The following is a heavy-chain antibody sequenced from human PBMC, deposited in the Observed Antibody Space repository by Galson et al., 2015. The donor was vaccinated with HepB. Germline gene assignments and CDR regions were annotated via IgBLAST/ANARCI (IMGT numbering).Heavy chain of an antibody. V-gene: IGHV3-73*01. Sequence: SLRLSCAASGAIFSGSAIHWVRQAPGKGLERVGHIRPKEHFYATSYSASVGGRLTISRDDSKNTAFLHMNSLRVGDTAVYYCIRHVEYYRPYWGQGSLVTVSS. J-gene: IGHJ4*02. CDR3: IRHVEYYRPY. CDR1: GAIFSGSA. CDR2: IRPKEHFYAT. D-gene: IGHD2/OR15-2a*01.